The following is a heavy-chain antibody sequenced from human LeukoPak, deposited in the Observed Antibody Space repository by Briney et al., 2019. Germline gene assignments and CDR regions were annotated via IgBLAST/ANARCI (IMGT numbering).Heavy chain of an antibody. CDR3: ARVFDFWSGYYLAYYYGMDV. J-gene: IGHJ6*02. CDR2: ISGSGGST. V-gene: IGHV3-23*01. CDR1: GFTFSSYA. D-gene: IGHD3-3*01. Sequence: GGSLRLSCAASGFTFSSYAMSWVRQAPGKGLEWVSAISGSGGSTYYADSVKGRFTISRDNSKNTLYLQMNSLRAEDTAVYYCARVFDFWSGYYLAYYYGMDVWGQGTTVTVSS.